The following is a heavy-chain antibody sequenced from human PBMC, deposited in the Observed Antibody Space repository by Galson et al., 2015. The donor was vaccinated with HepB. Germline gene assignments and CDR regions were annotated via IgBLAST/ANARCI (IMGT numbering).Heavy chain of an antibody. Sequence: SVKVSCKASGYSFTTYSIHWVRQAPGQRLEWMGWINVGNGKTKYSQRFQGRVTFTRDTSASTAFMDLSSLTSEDTAVFYCARQGTITWHLDSWGQGTLVTVSS. CDR2: INVGNGKT. CDR3: ARQGTITWHLDS. D-gene: IGHD3-10*01. CDR1: GYSFTTYS. J-gene: IGHJ4*02. V-gene: IGHV1-3*01.